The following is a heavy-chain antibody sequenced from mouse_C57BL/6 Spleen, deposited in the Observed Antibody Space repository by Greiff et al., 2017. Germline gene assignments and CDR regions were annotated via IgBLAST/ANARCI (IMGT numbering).Heavy chain of an antibody. Sequence: DVKLVESGGGLVQPGGSMTLSCAASGFTFSDSWMDWVRQSPEKGLEWVAEIRNKANNHATYYAESVKGRFTISRDDSKSSVYLQMNSLRAEDTGIYCCTRATVLATDYWGQGTTLTVSS. CDR2: IRNKANNHAT. CDR3: TRATVLATDY. V-gene: IGHV6-6*01. D-gene: IGHD1-1*01. J-gene: IGHJ2*01. CDR1: GFTFSDSW.